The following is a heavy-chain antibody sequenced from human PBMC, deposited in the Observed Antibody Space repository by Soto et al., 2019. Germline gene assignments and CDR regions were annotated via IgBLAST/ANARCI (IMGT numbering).Heavy chain of an antibody. D-gene: IGHD3-3*01. V-gene: IGHV4-4*07. CDR1: GGAISTYY. CDR2: IYSSGST. Sequence: QVHLQESGPGLVKPSETLSLTCTVSGGAISTYYWTWIRQPAGKGLEWIGRIYSSGSTKYNPSLQSRVTMSLDTSNNQFSLRLTSVTAADTAVYYCARGRRFSDWFDPWGQGTLVTVSS. CDR3: ARGRRFSDWFDP. J-gene: IGHJ5*02.